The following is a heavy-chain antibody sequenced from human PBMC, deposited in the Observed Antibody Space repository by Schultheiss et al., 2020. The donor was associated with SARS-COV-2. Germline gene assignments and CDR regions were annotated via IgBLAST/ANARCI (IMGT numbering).Heavy chain of an antibody. J-gene: IGHJ6*02. D-gene: IGHD6-19*01. CDR2: ISSSGSTI. CDR3: ARDRQWLGYYYYGMDV. Sequence: GESLKISCAASGFTFSSYEINWVRQAPGKGLEWVSYISSSGSTIYYADSVKGRFTISRDNAKNALYLQMSSLRAEDTAVYYCARDRQWLGYYYYGMDVWGQGTTVTVSS. V-gene: IGHV3-48*03. CDR1: GFTFSSYE.